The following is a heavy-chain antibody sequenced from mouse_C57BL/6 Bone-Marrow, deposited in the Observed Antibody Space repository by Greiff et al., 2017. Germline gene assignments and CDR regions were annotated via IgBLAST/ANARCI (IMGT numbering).Heavy chain of an antibody. CDR2: ISGGGSYT. CDR1: GFTFSSYA. CDR3: ARREYYDSAYYFDY. V-gene: IGHV5-4*01. Sequence: EVQLVESGGGLVKPGGSLKLSCAASGFTFSSYAMSWVRQTPEKRLEWVATISGGGSYTYYPDNVKGRFTISRDNAKNTLYLQMSNLKSEDTAMYYCARREYYDSAYYFDYWGQGTTLTVAS. J-gene: IGHJ2*01. D-gene: IGHD1-1*01.